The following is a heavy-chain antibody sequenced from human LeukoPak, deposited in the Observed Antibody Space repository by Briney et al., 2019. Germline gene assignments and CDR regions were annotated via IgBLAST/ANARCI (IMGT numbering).Heavy chain of an antibody. D-gene: IGHD6-13*01. V-gene: IGHV4-30-4*08. Sequence: SETLSLTCTVSGASISTSTYYWGWIRQPPGKGLEWIGYIYYSGSTYYNPSLKSRVTISVDTSKNQFSLKLTSVTAADTAVYYCARQAWGSSWFYWGQGTLVTVSS. J-gene: IGHJ4*02. CDR3: ARQAWGSSWFY. CDR2: IYYSGST. CDR1: GASISTSTYY.